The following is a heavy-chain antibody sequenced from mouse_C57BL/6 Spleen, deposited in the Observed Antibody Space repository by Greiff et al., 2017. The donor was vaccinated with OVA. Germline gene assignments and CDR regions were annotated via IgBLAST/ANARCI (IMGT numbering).Heavy chain of an antibody. J-gene: IGHJ1*03. V-gene: IGHV1-15*01. CDR3: TRSTMVTNWYFDV. CDR2: IDPETGGT. D-gene: IGHD2-2*01. CDR1: GYTFTDYE. Sequence: VKLVESGAELVRPGASVTLSCKASGYTFTDYEMHWVKQTPVPGLEWIGAIDPETGGTAYTQKFKGKAILTADKSSSTAYMVLRSLTSEDSAVYYCTRSTMVTNWYFDVWGTGTTVTVSS.